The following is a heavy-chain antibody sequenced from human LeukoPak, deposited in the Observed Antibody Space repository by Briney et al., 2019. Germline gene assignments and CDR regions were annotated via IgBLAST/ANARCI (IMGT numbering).Heavy chain of an antibody. CDR2: INPSGGST. CDR3: ARDSSSWYVGYFDY. J-gene: IGHJ4*02. D-gene: IGHD6-13*01. V-gene: IGHV1-46*01. Sequence: GASVKVSCEASGYTFTSYYMHWVRQAPGQGLEWMGIINPSGGSTSYAQKLQGRVTMTRDTSISTAYMELSRLRSDDTAVYYCARDSSSWYVGYFDYWGQGTLVTVSS. CDR1: GYTFTSYY.